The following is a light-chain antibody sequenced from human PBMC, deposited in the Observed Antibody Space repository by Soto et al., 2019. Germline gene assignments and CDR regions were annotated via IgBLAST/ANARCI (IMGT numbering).Light chain of an antibody. V-gene: IGLV2-14*01. CDR3: SSYTSSSFGV. CDR2: DVS. CDR1: SSDVGGYNY. J-gene: IGLJ1*01. Sequence: QSALTQPASVSGSPGQSITISCTGTSSDVGGYNYVSWYQQHPGKAPKLMIYDVSNRPSGVSNRFSGSKSGNTASLTISGLQAEDEADYYCSSYTSSSFGVFGTGTKLTV.